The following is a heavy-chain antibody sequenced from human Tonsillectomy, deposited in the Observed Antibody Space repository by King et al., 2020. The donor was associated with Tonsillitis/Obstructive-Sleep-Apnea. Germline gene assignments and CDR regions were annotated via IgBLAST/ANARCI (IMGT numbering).Heavy chain of an antibody. D-gene: IGHD1-26*01. V-gene: IGHV4-59*01. CDR2: IYYSGST. Sequence: VQLQESGPGLVKPSETLSLTCTVSGGSISSYYWSWIRQPPGKGLEWIGYIYYSGSTNYNPSLKSRVTISVDTSKNQFSLKLSSVTAADTAVYYCARGGGSYGGFDYWGQGTLVTVSS. CDR1: GGSISSYY. CDR3: ARGGGSYGGFDY. J-gene: IGHJ4*02.